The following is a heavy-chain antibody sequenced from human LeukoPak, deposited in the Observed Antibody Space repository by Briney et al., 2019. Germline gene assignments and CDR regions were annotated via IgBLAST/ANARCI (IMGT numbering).Heavy chain of an antibody. CDR1: GGSISSSSYY. V-gene: IGHV4-61*05. Sequence: PSETLFLTCTVSGGSISSSSYYWGWIRQPPGKGLEWIGNIYYSGSTNYNPSLKSRVTISVDTSKNQFSLNLSSVTAADTAVYYCARFRSYFDYWGQGTLVTVSS. CDR3: ARFRSYFDY. J-gene: IGHJ4*02. CDR2: IYYSGST.